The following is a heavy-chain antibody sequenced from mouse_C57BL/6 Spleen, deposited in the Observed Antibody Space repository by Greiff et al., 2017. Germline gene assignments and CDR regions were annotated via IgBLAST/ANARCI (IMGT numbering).Heavy chain of an antibody. J-gene: IGHJ2*01. CDR3: ARGYYGSSLMSYYFDY. V-gene: IGHV1-72*01. D-gene: IGHD1-1*01. CDR1: GYTFTSYW. Sequence: VQLQQPGAELVKPGASAKLSCKASGYTFTSYWMHWVKQRPGRGLEWIGRIVPNSGGTKYNEKVKSKATLTVDKPSSTAYLQLSSLTSEDSAVYYCARGYYGSSLMSYYFDYWGQGTTLTVSS. CDR2: IVPNSGGT.